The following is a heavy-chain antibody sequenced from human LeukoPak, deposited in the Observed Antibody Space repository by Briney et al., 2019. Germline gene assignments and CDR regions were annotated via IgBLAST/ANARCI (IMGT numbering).Heavy chain of an antibody. J-gene: IGHJ4*02. CDR2: ISGSGDST. CDR1: GFTFSSYA. V-gene: IGHV3-23*01. D-gene: IGHD1-1*01. CDR3: AKDGDWNAPLPKYFDY. Sequence: GGSLRLSCAASGFTFSSYAMSWVRQAPGKGLEWVSAISGSGDSTYYADSVKGRFTISRDNSKNTLYLQMNSLRAEDTAVYYCAKDGDWNAPLPKYFDYWGQGTLVTVSS.